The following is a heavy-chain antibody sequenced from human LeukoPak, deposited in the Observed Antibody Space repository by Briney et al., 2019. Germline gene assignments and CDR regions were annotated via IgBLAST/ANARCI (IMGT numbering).Heavy chain of an antibody. Sequence: PSETLSLTCTVSGGSISSSTYYWGWIRQSPGKGLEWIGSVHYSGGSYYNPSLKSRVTISVDTSKNQFSLKLSSVTAADTAVYYCARHFHSSSWYEDWFDPWGQGTLVTVSS. J-gene: IGHJ5*02. CDR2: VHYSGGS. CDR3: ARHFHSSSWYEDWFDP. D-gene: IGHD6-13*01. CDR1: GGSISSSTYY. V-gene: IGHV4-39*01.